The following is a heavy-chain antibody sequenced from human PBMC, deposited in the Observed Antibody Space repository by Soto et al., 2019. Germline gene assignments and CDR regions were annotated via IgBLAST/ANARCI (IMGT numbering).Heavy chain of an antibody. D-gene: IGHD6-13*01. Sequence: QVQLVQSGAEVKKPGASVKVSCKASGYTFTSYGISWVRQAPGQGLEWMGWISAYNGNTNYAQKLQGRVPMTTDTSTSTAYMELRSLSSDDTAVYYCATQIQDISDGIAAEQDAFEIWGQGIMVTVSS. CDR1: GYTFTSYG. CDR2: ISAYNGNT. J-gene: IGHJ3*02. CDR3: ATQIQDISDGIAAEQDAFEI. V-gene: IGHV1-18*01.